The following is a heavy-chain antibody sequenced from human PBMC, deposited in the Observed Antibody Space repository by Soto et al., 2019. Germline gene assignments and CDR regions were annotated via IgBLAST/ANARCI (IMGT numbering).Heavy chain of an antibody. Sequence: SLRLSCAASGFTFSNAWMSWVRQAPGKGLEWVGRIKSKTDGGTTDYAAPVKGRFTISRDDSKNTLYLQMNSLKTEDTAVYYCTTVGGVPAARFYYYYYGMDVWGQGTTVTVSS. D-gene: IGHD2-2*01. V-gene: IGHV3-15*01. CDR3: TTVGGVPAARFYYYYYGMDV. J-gene: IGHJ6*02. CDR1: GFTFSNAW. CDR2: IKSKTDGGTT.